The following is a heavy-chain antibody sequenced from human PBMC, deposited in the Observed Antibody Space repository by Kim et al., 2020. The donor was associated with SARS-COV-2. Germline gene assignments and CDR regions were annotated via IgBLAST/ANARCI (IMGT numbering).Heavy chain of an antibody. CDR1: GFTFSDYY. D-gene: IGHD4-17*01. J-gene: IGHJ6*02. Sequence: GGSLRLSCAASGFTFSDYYMSWIRQAPGKGLEWVSYISSSGSTIYYADSVKGRFTISRDNAKNSLYLQMNSLRAEDTAVYYCARGENDYGDSRTPIYYYYGMDVWGQGTTVTVSS. CDR2: ISSSGSTI. V-gene: IGHV3-11*01. CDR3: ARGENDYGDSRTPIYYYYGMDV.